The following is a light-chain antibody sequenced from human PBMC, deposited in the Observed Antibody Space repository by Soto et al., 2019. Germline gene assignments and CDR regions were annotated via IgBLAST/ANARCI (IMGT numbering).Light chain of an antibody. CDR1: QSISSSY. J-gene: IGKJ5*01. V-gene: IGKV3-20*01. CDR3: QQYGTSPPT. CDR2: GAS. Sequence: IVLPQSPGTLSLAPGKRAPLSCRASQSISSSYLAWYQQRPGQAPRLLIYGASNRATGIPDRFSGSGSGTDFTLTISRLEPEDFAVYYCQQYGTSPPTFGQGARLEIK.